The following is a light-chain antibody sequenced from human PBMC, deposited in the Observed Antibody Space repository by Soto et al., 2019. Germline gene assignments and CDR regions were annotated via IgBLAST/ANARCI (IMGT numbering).Light chain of an antibody. CDR2: GSS. CDR1: QSISNN. J-gene: IGKJ1*01. Sequence: EIVMTQYPATLSVSPGEASTLSCMASQSISNNLAWYQQKPGQTPRLLIYGSSTRATGVPARFSGRGSGTDFTLIISSLQSEDFAVYYCQQYNNWPRTVGPGTKVEIK. V-gene: IGKV3-15*01. CDR3: QQYNNWPRT.